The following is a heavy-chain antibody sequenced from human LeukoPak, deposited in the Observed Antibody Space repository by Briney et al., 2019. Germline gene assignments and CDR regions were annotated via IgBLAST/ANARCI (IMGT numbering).Heavy chain of an antibody. J-gene: IGHJ4*02. D-gene: IGHD3-22*01. V-gene: IGHV1-18*01. CDR1: GYTFTSYG. Sequence: ASVKVSYKASGYTFTSYGISWVRQAPGQGLEWMGWISAYNGNTNYAQKLQCRVTMTTDTSTSTAYMELRSLRSDDTAVYYCARIVDYYDSSGYKDWGQGTLVTVSS. CDR2: ISAYNGNT. CDR3: ARIVDYYDSSGYKD.